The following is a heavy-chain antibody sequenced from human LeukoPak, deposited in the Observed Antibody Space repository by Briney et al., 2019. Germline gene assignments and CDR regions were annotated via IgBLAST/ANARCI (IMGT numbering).Heavy chain of an antibody. CDR2: IIPIFGTT. V-gene: IGHV1-69*13. J-gene: IGHJ4*02. CDR1: GGTFSSYA. D-gene: IGHD1-26*01. Sequence: SVKVSCKASGGTFSSYAISWVRQAPGQGLEWMGGIIPIFGTTNYAQKFQGRVTITADESTTTAYMELSSLRSEDTAVYYCARDKIVGATNFDYWGQGTLVTVSS. CDR3: ARDKIVGATNFDY.